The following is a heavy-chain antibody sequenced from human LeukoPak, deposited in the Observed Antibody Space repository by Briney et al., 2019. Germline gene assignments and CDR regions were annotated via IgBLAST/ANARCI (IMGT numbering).Heavy chain of an antibody. Sequence: GGSLRLSCVTSGFFFNSYWMSWVRQAPGKGLEWVSAISGSGGSTYYADSVKGRFTISRDNSKNTLYLQMNSLRAEDTAVYYCAKGTGYCSGGSCYLIDYWGQGTLVTVSS. CDR2: ISGSGGST. D-gene: IGHD2-15*01. V-gene: IGHV3-23*01. CDR3: AKGTGYCSGGSCYLIDY. J-gene: IGHJ4*02. CDR1: GFFFNSYW.